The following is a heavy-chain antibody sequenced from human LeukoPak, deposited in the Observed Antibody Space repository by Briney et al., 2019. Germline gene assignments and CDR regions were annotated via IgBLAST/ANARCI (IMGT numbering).Heavy chain of an antibody. Sequence: GGSLRLSCAASGFTFSSYAMSWVRQAPGKGLEWVSAISGSGGSTYYADSVKGRFTISRDNSKNTLYLQMNSLRAEDTAVYYCAKDAPAADSSGYYLGYFGYYFDYWGQGTLVTVSS. CDR1: GFTFSSYA. J-gene: IGHJ4*02. V-gene: IGHV3-23*01. CDR3: AKDAPAADSSGYYLGYFGYYFDY. D-gene: IGHD3-22*01. CDR2: ISGSGGST.